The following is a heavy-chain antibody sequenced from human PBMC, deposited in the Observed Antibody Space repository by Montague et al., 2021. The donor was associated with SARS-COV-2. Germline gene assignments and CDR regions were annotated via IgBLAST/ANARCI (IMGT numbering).Heavy chain of an antibody. Sequence: SETRSLTCAVYGGSFSGYYWSWIRQPPGKGLEWIGEINHSGSTNYNPSLKSRVTISVDTSKNQFSLKLSSVTAADTAVYYCARQRGAGLFYFYYFGMDVWGQGTTVTVSS. V-gene: IGHV4-34*01. CDR3: ARQRGAGLFYFYYFGMDV. J-gene: IGHJ6*02. CDR2: INHSGST. CDR1: GGSFSGYY. D-gene: IGHD3/OR15-3a*01.